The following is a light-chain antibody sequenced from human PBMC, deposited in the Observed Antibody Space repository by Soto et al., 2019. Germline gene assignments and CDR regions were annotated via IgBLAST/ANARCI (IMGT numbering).Light chain of an antibody. CDR3: QHYFDRPLT. CDR2: SAS. CDR1: QSIRSN. Sequence: ETILTQSPAILFVFSGERATLSFRASQSIRSNLAWYQQIPGQAPGLLVYSASTRATGIPARFSGSGSGTDFTLTITSLQSEDFAVYYCQHYFDRPLTFGGGTKVDIK. J-gene: IGKJ4*01. V-gene: IGKV3-15*01.